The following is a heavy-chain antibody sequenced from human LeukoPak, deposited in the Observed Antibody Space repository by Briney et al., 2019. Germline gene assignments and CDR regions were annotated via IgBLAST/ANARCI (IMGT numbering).Heavy chain of an antibody. CDR1: GGSFSGYY. J-gene: IGHJ5*02. V-gene: IGHV4-34*01. CDR3: AGGGNCSGGSCYSDRGWFDP. Sequence: SETLSLTCAVYGGSFSGYYWSWIRQPPGKGLEWIGEINHSGSTNYNPSLKSRVTISVDTSKSQFSLKLSSVTAADTAVYYCAGGGNCSGGSCYSDRGWFDPWGQGTLVTVSS. D-gene: IGHD2-15*01. CDR2: INHSGST.